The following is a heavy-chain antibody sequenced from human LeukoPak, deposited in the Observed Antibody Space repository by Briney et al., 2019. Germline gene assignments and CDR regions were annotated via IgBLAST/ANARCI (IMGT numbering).Heavy chain of an antibody. J-gene: IGHJ4*02. D-gene: IGHD3-10*01. CDR2: IYYNGNT. V-gene: IGHV4-39*01. Sequence: SETLSLACTVSGGSISSSSYYWAWVRQPPGKGLEWIGNIYYNGNTYYNSSLKSRVTISVDTSKNQFSLKLSSVTAADTAVYYCDRGTYYFDYWGQGTLVTVSS. CDR1: GGSISSSSYY. CDR3: DRGTYYFDY.